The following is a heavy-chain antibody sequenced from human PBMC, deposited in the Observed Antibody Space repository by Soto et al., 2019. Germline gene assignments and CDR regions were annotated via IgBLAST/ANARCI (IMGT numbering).Heavy chain of an antibody. CDR3: ARARGGYIDY. CDR1: DGTIIDYC. D-gene: IGHD2-15*01. CDR2: IYYSGST. Sequence: TSSVLDGTIIDYCGRRIRQPPGKGLEWMGYIYYSGSTNYNPSLKSRVTISVDTSKNQFSLKLSSVTVADTPVYDGARARGGYIDYWGQGTLDSAPQ. V-gene: IGHV4-59*01. J-gene: IGHJ4*02.